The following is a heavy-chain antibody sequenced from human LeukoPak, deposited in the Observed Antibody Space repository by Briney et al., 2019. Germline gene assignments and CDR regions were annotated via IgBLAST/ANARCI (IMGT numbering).Heavy chain of an antibody. Sequence: GGSLRLSCAASGFTFSSYAMHWVRQAPGKGLEWVSAISGSGGSTYYADSVKGRFTISRDNSKNTLYLQMNSLRAEDTAVYYCAKVGPYYDSSGYYFDYWGQGTLVTVSS. J-gene: IGHJ4*02. CDR3: AKVGPYYDSSGYYFDY. CDR1: GFTFSSYA. V-gene: IGHV3-23*01. D-gene: IGHD3-22*01. CDR2: ISGSGGST.